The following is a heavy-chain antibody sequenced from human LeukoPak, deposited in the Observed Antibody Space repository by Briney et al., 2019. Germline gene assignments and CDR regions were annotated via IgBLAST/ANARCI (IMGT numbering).Heavy chain of an antibody. J-gene: IGHJ3*02. V-gene: IGHV3-53*01. CDR2: IYTSGGT. Sequence: GGSLGLSCAASGFTVSSNYMSWVRQAPGKGLEWVSVIYTSGGTYYADSVKGRFTISRDNSKNTLFLQMNSLRAEDTAVYYCARDTGSKTPGAMMGATGDAFDIWGQGTMVTVSS. CDR3: ARDTGSKTPGAMMGATGDAFDI. D-gene: IGHD1-26*01. CDR1: GFTVSSNY.